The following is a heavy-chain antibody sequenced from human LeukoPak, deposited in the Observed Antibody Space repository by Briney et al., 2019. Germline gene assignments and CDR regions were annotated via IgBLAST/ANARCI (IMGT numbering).Heavy chain of an antibody. CDR3: ARGRKSAAGMGYDY. J-gene: IGHJ4*02. CDR2: INHSGST. CDR1: GGSFSGYY. Sequence: PSETLSLTCAVYGGSFSGYYWSWIRQPPGKGLEWIGEINHSGSTNYNPSLKSRVTISVETSKNQFSLKLSSVTAADTAVYYCARGRKSAAGMGYDYWGQGTLVTVSS. D-gene: IGHD6-13*01. V-gene: IGHV4-34*01.